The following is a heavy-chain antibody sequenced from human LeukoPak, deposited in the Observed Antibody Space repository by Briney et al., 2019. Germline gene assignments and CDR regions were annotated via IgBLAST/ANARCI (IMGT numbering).Heavy chain of an antibody. D-gene: IGHD6-13*01. J-gene: IGHJ4*02. CDR1: GFTFSGYG. Sequence: PGGSLRLSCAASGFTFSGYGMHWVRPAPRKGLECVAVISYDGSNKYYADSVKGRFTISRDNSKNTLYLQMNSLRAEDTAVYYCAKGRDSSSWLDYFDYWGQGTLVTVSS. V-gene: IGHV3-30*18. CDR3: AKGRDSSSWLDYFDY. CDR2: ISYDGSNK.